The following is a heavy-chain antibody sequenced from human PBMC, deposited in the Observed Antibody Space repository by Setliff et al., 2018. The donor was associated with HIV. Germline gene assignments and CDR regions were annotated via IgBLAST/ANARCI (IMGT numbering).Heavy chain of an antibody. CDR2: INPSGGTT. Sequence: ASVKVSCKASGYTFTNFYIHWVRQAPGQGLKWLGLINPSGGTTTYAQKFQGRVTMTSDTSTSTVYMDLSSLGSEDTAVYYCARGGHYSGSYLPRDYYMDVWGKGTTVTVSS. CDR1: GYTFTNFY. D-gene: IGHD1-26*01. J-gene: IGHJ6*03. CDR3: ARGGHYSGSYLPRDYYMDV. V-gene: IGHV1-46*01.